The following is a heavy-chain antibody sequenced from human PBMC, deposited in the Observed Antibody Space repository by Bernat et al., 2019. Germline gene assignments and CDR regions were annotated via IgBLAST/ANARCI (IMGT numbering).Heavy chain of an antibody. D-gene: IGHD6-13*01. J-gene: IGHJ4*02. Sequence: QVQLVESGGGVVQPGRSLRLSCTTSGFTFGSYGMHWVRQAPGKGLEWVAVIGYDGSNKYYEDSVKGRFTISKNNSKNMLYLQMNSLRAEDTAFYYCARDLAAAGGLDYWGQGTLVTVSS. CDR2: IGYDGSNK. CDR1: GFTFGSYG. CDR3: ARDLAAAGGLDY. V-gene: IGHV3-33*01.